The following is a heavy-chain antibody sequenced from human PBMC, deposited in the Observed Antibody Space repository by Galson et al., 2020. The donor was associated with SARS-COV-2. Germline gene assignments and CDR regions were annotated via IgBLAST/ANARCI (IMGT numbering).Heavy chain of an antibody. CDR1: GFTFSSYG. J-gene: IGHJ6*03. CDR3: AKEYSSSGSYYYYYMDV. D-gene: IGHD6-6*01. CDR2: IWYDGSNK. V-gene: IGHV3-33*06. Sequence: GGSLRLSCAASGFTFSSYGMHWVRQAPGKGLEWVAVIWYDGSNKYYADSVKGRFTISRGNSKNTLYLQMNSLRAEDTAVYYCAKEYSSSGSYYYYYMDVGGKGTTVTVAS.